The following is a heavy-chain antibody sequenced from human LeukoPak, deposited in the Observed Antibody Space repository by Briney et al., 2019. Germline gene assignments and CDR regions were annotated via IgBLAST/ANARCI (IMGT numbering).Heavy chain of an antibody. Sequence: GGSLRLSCAASGFTFSSYSMNLVRQAPGKGLEWVSSISSSRSYIYYADSVKGRFTISRDNAKNSLYLQMNSLRAEDTAVYYCARVISGSYVDAFDIWGQGTMVTVSS. CDR2: ISSSRSYI. J-gene: IGHJ3*02. V-gene: IGHV3-21*01. CDR1: GFTFSSYS. CDR3: ARVISGSYVDAFDI. D-gene: IGHD1-26*01.